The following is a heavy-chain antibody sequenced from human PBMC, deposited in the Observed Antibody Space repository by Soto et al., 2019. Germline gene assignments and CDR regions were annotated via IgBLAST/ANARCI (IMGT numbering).Heavy chain of an antibody. D-gene: IGHD6-13*01. CDR3: ARANEAAAGFFFDY. CDR1: GDSVSSNSVA. V-gene: IGHV6-1*01. Sequence: SQTLSLTCVISGDSVSSNSVAWNWIRQSPSRGLEWLGRTHYRSKWYSDYAVSVKSRITINPDTSKNQFSLQLISVTPEDTAVYYCARANEAAAGFFFDYWGQGALVTVSS. CDR2: THYRSKWYS. J-gene: IGHJ4*02.